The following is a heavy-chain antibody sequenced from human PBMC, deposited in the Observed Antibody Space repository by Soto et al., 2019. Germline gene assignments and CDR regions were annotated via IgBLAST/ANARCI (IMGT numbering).Heavy chain of an antibody. J-gene: IGHJ4*02. CDR1: GFSLSTSGVG. D-gene: IGHD6-13*01. CDR2: IYWDDDK. CDR3: VLRLDPQYSSSWYDQVDY. Sequence: LVNPTQTLTLTCTFSGFSLSTSGVGVGWIRQPPGKALEWLALIYWDDDKRYSPSLKSRLTITKDTSKNQVVLTMTNMDPVDTATYYCVLRLDPQYSSSWYDQVDYWGQGTLVTVSS. V-gene: IGHV2-5*02.